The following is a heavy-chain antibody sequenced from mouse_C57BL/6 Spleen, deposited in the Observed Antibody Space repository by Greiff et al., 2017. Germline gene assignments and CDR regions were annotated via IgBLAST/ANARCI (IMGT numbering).Heavy chain of an antibody. Sequence: QVQLQQPGTELVKPGASVKLSCKASGYTFTSYWMHWVKQRPGQGLEWIGNINPSNGGTNYNEKFKSKATLTVDKSSSTAYMQLSSLTSEDSAVYYFARERYDYDGDGYYSDYWGQGTTLTVSS. CDR2: INPSNGGT. J-gene: IGHJ2*01. V-gene: IGHV1-53*01. CDR3: ARERYDYDGDGYYSDY. CDR1: GYTFTSYW. D-gene: IGHD2-4*01.